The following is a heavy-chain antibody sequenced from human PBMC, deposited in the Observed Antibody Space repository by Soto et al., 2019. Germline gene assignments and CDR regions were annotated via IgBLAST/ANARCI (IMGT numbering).Heavy chain of an antibody. D-gene: IGHD6-6*01. J-gene: IGHJ3*02. CDR1: GGSITNYY. V-gene: IGHV4-59*12. CDR3: GRGVGQGSSSLDAFDI. CDR2: IYHSGST. Sequence: SETLSLTCTVSGGSITNYYWSWIRQPPGKGLEWIGYIYHSGSTNYNPSLKSRVTISVDKSKNQFSLKLSSVTAADTAVYYCGRGVGQGSSSLDAFDIWGQGTMVTVSS.